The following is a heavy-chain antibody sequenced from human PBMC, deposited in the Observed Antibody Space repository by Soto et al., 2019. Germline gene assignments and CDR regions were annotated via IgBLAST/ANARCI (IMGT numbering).Heavy chain of an antibody. J-gene: IGHJ4*02. CDR1: GFTVSTKY. Sequence: EVQLVESGGGLVQPGGSLRLSCEASGFTVSTKYMSWVRQAPGKGLEWVSVIYSGGSTFYADSVRGRFTISRDNSKNPVKLQMNSLRAEDTAVYYCARDPWAADYWGQGTLVTVSS. V-gene: IGHV3-66*01. D-gene: IGHD3-16*01. CDR3: ARDPWAADY. CDR2: IYSGGST.